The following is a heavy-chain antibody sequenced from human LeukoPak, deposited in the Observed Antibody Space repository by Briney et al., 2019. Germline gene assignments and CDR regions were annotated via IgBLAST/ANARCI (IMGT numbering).Heavy chain of an antibody. CDR3: ARDYGGTLDY. J-gene: IGHJ4*02. V-gene: IGHV3-30*04. CDR1: GFTFSSYA. CDR2: ISYDGSNK. Sequence: GGSLRLSCAASGFTFSSYAMHWVRQAPGKGLEWVAVISYDGSNKYYADSVKGRFTIPRDNSKNTLYLQMNSLRAEDTAVYYCARDYGGTLDYWGQGTLVTVSS. D-gene: IGHD4-23*01.